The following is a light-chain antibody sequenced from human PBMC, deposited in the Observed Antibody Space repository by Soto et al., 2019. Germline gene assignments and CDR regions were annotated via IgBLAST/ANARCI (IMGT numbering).Light chain of an antibody. Sequence: AIQMTQSPSSLSASVGDRVTISGRASQGISNYLAWYQQRPGKAPKLLIFGAATLQSGVPSRFSASGSGPDFTLTISSLQPEDFATYYCLQDYNYPWTFGQGTKVDIK. J-gene: IGKJ1*01. V-gene: IGKV1-6*01. CDR2: GAA. CDR3: LQDYNYPWT. CDR1: QGISNY.